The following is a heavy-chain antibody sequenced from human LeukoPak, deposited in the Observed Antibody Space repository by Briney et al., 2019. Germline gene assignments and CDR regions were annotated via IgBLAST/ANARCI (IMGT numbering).Heavy chain of an antibody. CDR3: ARHKAVAENYYYYYYMDV. V-gene: IGHV5-51*01. CDR1: GYSFTSYW. J-gene: IGHJ6*03. D-gene: IGHD6-19*01. CDR2: IYPGDSDT. Sequence: GESLKISCKSSGYSFTSYWIGWVRQMPGKGLEWMGIIYPGDSDTRYSPSFQGQVTISADKSISTAYLQWSSLKASDTAMYYCARHKAVAENYYYYYYMDVWGKGTTVTVSS.